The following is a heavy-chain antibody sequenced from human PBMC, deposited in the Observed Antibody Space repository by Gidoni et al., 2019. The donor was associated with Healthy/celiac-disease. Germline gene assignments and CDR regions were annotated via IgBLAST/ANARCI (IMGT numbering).Heavy chain of an antibody. D-gene: IGHD4-17*01. V-gene: IGHV3-66*01. CDR2: IYSGGST. Sequence: EVQLVESGGGLVQPGGSLRLSCAASGFTVSSNYMSWVRQAPGKGLEWVSVIYSGGSTYYADSVKGRFTISRDNSKNTLYLQMNSLRAEDTAVYYCARVWASATVTAIYYYYGMDVWGQGTTVTVSS. CDR3: ARVWASATVTAIYYYYGMDV. J-gene: IGHJ6*02. CDR1: GFTVSSNY.